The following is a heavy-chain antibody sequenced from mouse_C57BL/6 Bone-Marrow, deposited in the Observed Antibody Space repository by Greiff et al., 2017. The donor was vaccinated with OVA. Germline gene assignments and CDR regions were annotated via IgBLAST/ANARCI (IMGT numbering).Heavy chain of an antibody. CDR1: GYTFTSYG. V-gene: IGHV1-81*01. D-gene: IGHD2-14*01. CDR2: IYPRSGNT. CDR3: ARGYRGDVAY. Sequence: VQLQQSGAELARPGASVKLSCKASGYTFTSYGISWVKQRTGQGLEWIGEIYPRSGNTYYNEKFKGKATLTADKSYSTAYMELRSLTSEDSAVYFCARGYRGDVAYWGQGTLVTVSA. J-gene: IGHJ3*01.